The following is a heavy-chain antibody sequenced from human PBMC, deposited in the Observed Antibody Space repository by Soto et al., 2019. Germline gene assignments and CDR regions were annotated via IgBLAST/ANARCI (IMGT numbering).Heavy chain of an antibody. CDR3: ASQGPSGSYDY. J-gene: IGHJ4*02. D-gene: IGHD1-26*01. Sequence: GGSLRLSCAASGFTFSSYWMHWVRQAPGKGLVWVSRIKSDGSTISYADSVKGRFTISRDNAKNTLYLQMNSLRAEDTAVYYCASQGPSGSYDYWGQGTLVTVSS. CDR2: IKSDGSTI. CDR1: GFTFSSYW. V-gene: IGHV3-74*01.